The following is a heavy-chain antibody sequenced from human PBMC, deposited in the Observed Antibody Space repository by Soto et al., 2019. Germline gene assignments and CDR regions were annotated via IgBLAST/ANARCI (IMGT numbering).Heavy chain of an antibody. CDR3: ANRDSGYDFFDY. CDR1: GITFSTYP. J-gene: IGHJ4*01. Sequence: GGSLRPSCAAAGITFSTYPMRLARQAPGKGLEWVSTINNGGGTYYADSVKGRITISRDNSKNTLYLQMNSLRAEDTAVYYCANRDSGYDFFDYWGQGTLVTVSS. V-gene: IGHV3-23*01. D-gene: IGHD5-12*01. CDR2: INNGGGT.